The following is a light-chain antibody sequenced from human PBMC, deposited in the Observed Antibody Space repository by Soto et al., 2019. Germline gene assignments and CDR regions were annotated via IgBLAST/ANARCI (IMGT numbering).Light chain of an antibody. V-gene: IGKV3-15*01. Sequence: EIVMTQSPATLSLSRGQRATRSCRASQSVSSKLAWYQQRPGQAPRLLIYSASTRATGIPARFSGSGSGTEFTLTISSLQSEDFAVYYCHQYNHWLTWTFGQGTKVDIK. CDR1: QSVSSK. J-gene: IGKJ1*01. CDR3: HQYNHWLTWT. CDR2: SAS.